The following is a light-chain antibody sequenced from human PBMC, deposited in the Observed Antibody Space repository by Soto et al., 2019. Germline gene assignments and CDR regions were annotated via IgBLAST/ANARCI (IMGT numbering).Light chain of an antibody. Sequence: EIVLTQSPGTLSLSPGERATLSCRASQSVSSSYLAWYQQKPGQAPRLLIYGASSRATGIPDRFSGSGSGTDCTLTIIRLEPEDFAGYYLQEYGISLQINFGPGTKVDIK. CDR2: GAS. CDR3: QEYGISLQIN. CDR1: QSVSSSY. V-gene: IGKV3-20*01. J-gene: IGKJ3*01.